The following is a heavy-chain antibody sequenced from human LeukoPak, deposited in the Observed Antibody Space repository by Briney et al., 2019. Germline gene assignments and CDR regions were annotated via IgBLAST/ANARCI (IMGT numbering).Heavy chain of an antibody. CDR1: GYTFTDYG. CDR2: ISPYNGNT. D-gene: IGHD4-17*01. J-gene: IGHJ3*02. V-gene: IGHV1-18*01. CDR3: ARDPRHMVTTKYNAFDI. Sequence: GASVKVSCKTSGYTFTDYGFSWVRQAPGQGLEWMGWISPYNGNTRYTQKFQDRVTMTTDTSAGTAYMELRSLRSDDTAVYYCARDPRHMVTTKYNAFDIWGQGTMVTVS.